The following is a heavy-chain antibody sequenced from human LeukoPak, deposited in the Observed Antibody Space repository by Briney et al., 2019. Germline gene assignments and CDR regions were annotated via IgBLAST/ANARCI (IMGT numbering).Heavy chain of an antibody. CDR1: GGSISSHY. V-gene: IGHV4-59*11. CDR2: IYYSGST. D-gene: IGHD2-2*01. J-gene: IGHJ6*03. CDR3: ARGGGVVVVPAALTPYYYYMDV. Sequence: SETLSLTCTVSGGSISSHYWSWIRQPPGKGLEWIGYIYYSGSTNYNPSLKSRVTMSVDTSKNQFSLKLSSVTAADTAVYYCARGGGVVVVPAALTPYYYYMDVWGKGTTVTVSS.